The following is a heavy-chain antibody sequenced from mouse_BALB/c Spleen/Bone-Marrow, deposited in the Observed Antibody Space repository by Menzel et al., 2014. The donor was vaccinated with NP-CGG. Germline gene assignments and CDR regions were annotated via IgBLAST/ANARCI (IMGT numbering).Heavy chain of an antibody. J-gene: IGHJ4*01. Sequence: EVQLVESGGGLVQPGGSRKLSCAASGFTFSSFGMHWVRQAPEKGLEWVAYISIGSSTIYYADTVKGRFTISRDNPKNTLFLQMTSLRSEDTAMYYCARKGAMITHYYAMDYWGQGTSVTVSS. CDR1: GFTFSSFG. D-gene: IGHD2-4*01. V-gene: IGHV5-17*02. CDR2: ISIGSSTI. CDR3: ARKGAMITHYYAMDY.